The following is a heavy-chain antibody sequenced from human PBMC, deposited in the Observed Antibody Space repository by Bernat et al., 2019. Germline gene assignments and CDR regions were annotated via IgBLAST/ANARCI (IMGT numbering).Heavy chain of an antibody. V-gene: IGHV4-38-2*01. Sequence: QVQLQESGPGLVKPSETLSLTCAVSGYSISSGYYWGWIRQPPGKGLEWIGSIYHSGSTYYNPSLKSRVTISVDTSKNQFSLKLSSVTAADTAVYYCERVDTAMVGGFDPWRQGTLVTVSS. J-gene: IGHJ5*02. CDR2: IYHSGST. CDR3: ERVDTAMVGGFDP. D-gene: IGHD5-18*01. CDR1: GYSISSGYY.